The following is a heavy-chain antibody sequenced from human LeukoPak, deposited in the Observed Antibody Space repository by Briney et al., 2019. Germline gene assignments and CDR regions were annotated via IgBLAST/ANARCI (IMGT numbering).Heavy chain of an antibody. V-gene: IGHV4-34*01. J-gene: IGHJ4*02. CDR1: GGSLSGYS. CDR3: ARGGIQLWLSY. D-gene: IGHD5-18*01. CDR2: INHSGST. Sequence: PLETLSLTPAVYGGSLSGYSWSWIRPRPGRGLEWVGEINHSGSTNYNPSLKNRVTISVDTSKNQFSLKLSSVTAADTAVYNCARGGIQLWLSYWGQGTRVTVSS.